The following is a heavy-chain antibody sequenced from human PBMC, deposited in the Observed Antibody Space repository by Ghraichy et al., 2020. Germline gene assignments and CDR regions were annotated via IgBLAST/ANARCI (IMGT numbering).Heavy chain of an antibody. Sequence: GESLNISCKGSEYTFTNYWIGWVRQMPGKGLEWMGIIYPGDSDTRYSPSFQGQVTISADKSINTAYLQWSSLKASDTAMYYCARGHNYGDYVQYFDYWGQGSLVTVSS. D-gene: IGHD4-17*01. CDR3: ARGHNYGDYVQYFDY. CDR2: IYPGDSDT. V-gene: IGHV5-51*01. J-gene: IGHJ4*02. CDR1: EYTFTNYW.